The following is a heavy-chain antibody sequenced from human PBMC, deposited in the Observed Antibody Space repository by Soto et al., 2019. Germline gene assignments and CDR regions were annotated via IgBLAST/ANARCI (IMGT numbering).Heavy chain of an antibody. CDR2: IYHSGNN. V-gene: IGHV4-61*01. CDR1: GGSVSSDSYY. J-gene: IGHJ4*02. CDR3: ASGSHVSGIYSYLDY. Sequence: QVQLQESGPGLVKPSETLSLTCTVSGGSVSSDSYYWDWIRQTPGKGLEWIGYIYHSGNNNYNPSLKSRVTISLDTSKNQFSLKLSSVTAADTAVYYCASGSHVSGIYSYLDYWGQGTLVTVSS. D-gene: IGHD3-10*01.